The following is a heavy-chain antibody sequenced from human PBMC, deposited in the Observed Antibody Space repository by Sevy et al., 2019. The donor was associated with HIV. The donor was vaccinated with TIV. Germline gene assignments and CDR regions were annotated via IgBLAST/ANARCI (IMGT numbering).Heavy chain of an antibody. D-gene: IGHD1-26*01. CDR2: ITPNNGDT. J-gene: IGHJ1*01. Sequence: ASVNVSCKASGYTFTNYHITWVRQAPGQGLEWIGRITPNNGDTNDAQRLQGRVTMTTDTSTSTVYMELRSLRSDDTAVYYCATAPSGSQGPGQYFHHWGQGTLVTVSS. V-gene: IGHV1-18*01. CDR3: ATAPSGSQGPGQYFHH. CDR1: GYTFTNYH.